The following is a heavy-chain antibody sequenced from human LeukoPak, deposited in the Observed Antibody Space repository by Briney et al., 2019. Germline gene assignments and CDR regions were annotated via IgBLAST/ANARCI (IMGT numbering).Heavy chain of an antibody. CDR1: GYSFTTYW. D-gene: IGHD6-6*01. CDR3: ARSWSSSSPIDY. Sequence: GESLKISCKGSGYSFTTYWIAWVRQMPGKGLEWMGIINPGDRDTRYSPSYQGQVTISADKSITTAYLKWSSLKASDTAMYYCARSWSSSSPIDYWGQGTLVTVSS. CDR2: INPGDRDT. J-gene: IGHJ4*02. V-gene: IGHV5-51*01.